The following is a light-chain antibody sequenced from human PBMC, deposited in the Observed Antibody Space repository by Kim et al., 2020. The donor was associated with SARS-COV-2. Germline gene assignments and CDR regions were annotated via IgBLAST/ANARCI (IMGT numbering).Light chain of an antibody. CDR2: QDS. Sequence: SYELTQPPSVSVSPGQTASSTCSGDKWGDKYACWHQQKPGQSPVLVIYQDSKRPSGIPERFSGSNSGNTATLTISGTQAMDEADYYCQAWDSSTVVFGGGTQLTVL. V-gene: IGLV3-1*01. J-gene: IGLJ2*01. CDR3: QAWDSSTVV. CDR1: KWGDKY.